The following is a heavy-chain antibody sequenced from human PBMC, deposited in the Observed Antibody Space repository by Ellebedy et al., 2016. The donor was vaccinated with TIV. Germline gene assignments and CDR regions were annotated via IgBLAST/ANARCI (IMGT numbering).Heavy chain of an antibody. V-gene: IGHV4-39*07. CDR3: ARDPALPRGRFDT. Sequence: MPSETLSLTCTVSGGSISNSDYYWNWIRQPPGKGLEWIGSIYYSGSAYYNPSLTSRVTMSVDTSKNQFSLKLTSVTAADTAVYYCARDPALPRGRFDTWGQGTLVTVSS. CDR1: GGSISNSDYY. J-gene: IGHJ5*02. CDR2: IYYSGSA.